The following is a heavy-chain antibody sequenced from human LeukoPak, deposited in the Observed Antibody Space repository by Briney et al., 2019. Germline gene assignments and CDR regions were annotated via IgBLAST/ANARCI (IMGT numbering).Heavy chain of an antibody. Sequence: PGGSLRLSCAASGFTFSDHFVDWVRQAPGKGLEWVGRTRNKANSYTTEYAASVKGRFTISRDDSKNSLYLQMNSLKTEDTAVYYCAREPTYYDFWSGYYTLFDYWGQGTLVTVSS. D-gene: IGHD3-3*01. CDR1: GFTFSDHF. CDR3: AREPTYYDFWSGYYTLFDY. V-gene: IGHV3-72*01. CDR2: TRNKANSYTT. J-gene: IGHJ4*02.